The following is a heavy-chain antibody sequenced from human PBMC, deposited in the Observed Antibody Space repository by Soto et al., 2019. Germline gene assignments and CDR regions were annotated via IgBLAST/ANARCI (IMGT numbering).Heavy chain of an antibody. CDR2: INHSGST. D-gene: IGHD6-13*01. CDR1: GGSFSGYY. V-gene: IGHV4-34*01. CDR3: ARSLRSWYTLMYYFDY. Sequence: SETLSLTCAVYGGSFSGYYWSWIRQPPGKGLEWIGEINHSGSTNYNPSLKSRVTISVDTSKNQFSLKLSSVTAADTAVYYCARSLRSWYTLMYYFDYWGQGTLVTVSS. J-gene: IGHJ4*02.